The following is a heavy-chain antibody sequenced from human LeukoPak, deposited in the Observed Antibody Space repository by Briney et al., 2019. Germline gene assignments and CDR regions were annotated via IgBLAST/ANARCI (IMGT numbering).Heavy chain of an antibody. D-gene: IGHD2-8*01. Sequence: GESLKISCKGSGYSFASSWIGWVRQMPGEGLEWMGIIYPDDSGTRYSPSFEGQITISVDKSISTAYLQWSSLKASDTAVYYCARHGHCTNGVCYSNYYYHMDVWGKGTTVTVSS. J-gene: IGHJ6*03. CDR1: GYSFASSW. CDR2: IYPDDSGT. CDR3: ARHGHCTNGVCYSNYYYHMDV. V-gene: IGHV5-51*01.